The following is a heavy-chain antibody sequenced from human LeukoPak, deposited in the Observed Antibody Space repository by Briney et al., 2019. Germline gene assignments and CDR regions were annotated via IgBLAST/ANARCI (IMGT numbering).Heavy chain of an antibody. CDR1: GFTFSDYY. CDR3: ARGGKVVVAATDFDY. J-gene: IGHJ4*02. Sequence: PGGSLRLSCAASGFTFSDYYMSWIRQAPGKGLEWVSYISSSGSTIYYADSVKGRFTISRDSAKNSLYLQMNSLRAEDTAVYYCARGGKVVVAATDFDYWGQGTLVTVSS. V-gene: IGHV3-11*01. CDR2: ISSSGSTI. D-gene: IGHD2-15*01.